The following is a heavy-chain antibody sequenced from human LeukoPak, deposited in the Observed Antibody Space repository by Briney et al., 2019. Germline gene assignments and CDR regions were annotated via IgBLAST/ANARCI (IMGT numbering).Heavy chain of an antibody. CDR3: ARQESGGARPEGAFDI. D-gene: IGHD6-6*01. V-gene: IGHV5-51*01. Sequence: GESLKISCKGSGYSFTSYWIGWVRQMPGKGLEWMGIIYPGDSDTRYSPSFQGQVTISADKSISTAYLRWSSLKASDTAMYYCARQESGGARPEGAFDIWGQGTMVTVSS. CDR2: IYPGDSDT. J-gene: IGHJ3*02. CDR1: GYSFTSYW.